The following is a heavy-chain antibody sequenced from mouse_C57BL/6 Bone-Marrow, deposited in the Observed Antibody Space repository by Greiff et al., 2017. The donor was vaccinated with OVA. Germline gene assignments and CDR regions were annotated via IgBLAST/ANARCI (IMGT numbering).Heavy chain of an antibody. CDR1: GYTFTSYW. J-gene: IGHJ4*01. CDR3: AGIYYDYDGFYAMDY. V-gene: IGHV1-74*01. Sequence: QVQLQQPGAELVKPGASVKVSCKASGYTFTSYWMHWVKQRPGQGLEWIGRIHPSDSDTNYNQKFKGKATLTVDKSSSTAYMQLSSLTSEDSAVYYCAGIYYDYDGFYAMDYWGQGTSVTVSS. CDR2: IHPSDSDT. D-gene: IGHD2-4*01.